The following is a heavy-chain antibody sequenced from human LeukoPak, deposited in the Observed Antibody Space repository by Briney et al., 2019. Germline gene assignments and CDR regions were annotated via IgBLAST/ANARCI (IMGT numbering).Heavy chain of an antibody. V-gene: IGHV4-34*01. CDR1: GGSFSGYY. D-gene: IGHD3-22*01. CDR2: INHSGST. CDR3: ARSDSSGYYSWDAFDI. J-gene: IGHJ3*02. Sequence: SSETLSLTCAVYGGSFSGYYWSWIRQPPGKGLEWIGEINHSGSTNYNPSLKSRVTISVDTSKNQFSLKLSSVTAADTAVYYCARSDSSGYYSWDAFDIWDQGTMVTVSS.